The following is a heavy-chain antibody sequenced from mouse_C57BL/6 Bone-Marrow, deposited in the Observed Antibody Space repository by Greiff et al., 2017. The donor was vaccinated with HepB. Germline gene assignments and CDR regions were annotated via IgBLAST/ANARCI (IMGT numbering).Heavy chain of an antibody. CDR2: ISSGGDYI. CDR3: TRDGKINYYGSSYYFDY. D-gene: IGHD1-1*01. V-gene: IGHV5-9-1*02. CDR1: GFTFSSYA. Sequence: EVQLQESGEGLVKPGGSLKLSCAASGFTFSSYAMSWVRQTPEKRLEWVAYISSGGDYIYYADTVKGRFTISRDNARNTLYLQMSSLKSEDTAMYYCTRDGKINYYGSSYYFDYWGQGTTLTVSS. J-gene: IGHJ2*01.